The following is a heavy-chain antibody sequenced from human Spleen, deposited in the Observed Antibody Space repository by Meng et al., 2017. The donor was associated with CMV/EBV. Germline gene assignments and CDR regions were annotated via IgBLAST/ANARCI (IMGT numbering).Heavy chain of an antibody. D-gene: IGHD2-2*01. CDR2: ISVHNGNT. V-gene: IGHV1-18*01. J-gene: IGHJ4*02. CDR3: ARDKVAGGYCSTTTCPQIFTY. Sequence: TSLGMSWVRQAPGQGLEWMGWISVHNGNTNYAQKFQGRVSMTADTSTNTAYMELRSLRSDDTAVYYCARDKVAGGYCSTTTCPQIFTYWGQGTLVTVSS. CDR1: TSLG.